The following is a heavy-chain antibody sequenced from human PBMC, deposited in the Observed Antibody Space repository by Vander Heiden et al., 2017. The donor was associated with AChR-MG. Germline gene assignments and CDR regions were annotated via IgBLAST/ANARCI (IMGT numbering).Heavy chain of an antibody. D-gene: IGHD1-26*01. CDR2: ISSSGSTI. Sequence: HVQLVESGGGLAKPGGSLILSCAASGFTFGDYYMSWIRQAPGKGLEWVSYISSSGSTIFYADSVKGRFTISRDNAKNSLYLQMNSLRAEDTAVYYCARPKSQVWSSPSDYWGQGTLVTVSS. J-gene: IGHJ4*02. CDR1: GFTFGDYY. CDR3: ARPKSQVWSSPSDY. V-gene: IGHV3-11*01.